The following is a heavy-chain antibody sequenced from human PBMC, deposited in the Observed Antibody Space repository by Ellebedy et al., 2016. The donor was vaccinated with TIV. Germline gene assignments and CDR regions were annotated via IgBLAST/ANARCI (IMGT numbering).Heavy chain of an antibody. CDR2: LTFDGKNP. D-gene: IGHD2-15*01. CDR3: ARGSFAPDY. V-gene: IGHV3-23*01. J-gene: IGHJ4*02. CDR1: GFTITAHG. Sequence: GESLKISCAASGFTITAHGMTWVRQAPGKGLEWVSSLTFDGKNPFYANSVKGRFTISRDSSKNTLYLQLNSLTPEDTALYYCARGSFAPDYWGRGTLVTVSS.